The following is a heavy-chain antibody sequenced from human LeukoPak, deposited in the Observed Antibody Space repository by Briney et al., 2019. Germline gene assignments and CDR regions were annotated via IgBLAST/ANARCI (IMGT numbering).Heavy chain of an antibody. V-gene: IGHV1-2*02. CDR3: AREAPVAAGSDAFDI. Sequence: AASVTVSCKASGYTFTGYYMHWVRQAPGQGLEWMGWINPNSGGTNYAQKFQGRVTMTRDTSIGTAYMELSRLRSDDTAVYYCAREAPVAAGSDAFDIWGQGTMVTVSS. J-gene: IGHJ3*02. D-gene: IGHD6-19*01. CDR2: INPNSGGT. CDR1: GYTFTGYY.